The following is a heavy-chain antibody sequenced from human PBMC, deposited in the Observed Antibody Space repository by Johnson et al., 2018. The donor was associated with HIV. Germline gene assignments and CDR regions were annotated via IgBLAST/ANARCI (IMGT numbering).Heavy chain of an antibody. V-gene: IGHV3-30*04. J-gene: IGHJ3*02. CDR1: GFTFSSYA. D-gene: IGHD1-14*01. CDR2: ISYDGSNK. Sequence: QVQLVESGGGVVQPGKSLRLSCAVSGFTFSSYAMVRQAPGKGLEWVAVISYDGSNKYYADSVKGRFTISRDNSKNTLYLQMNSLRAEDTALYYCARGRATGRGRSAFDIWGQGTMVTVSS. CDR3: ARGRATGRGRSAFDI.